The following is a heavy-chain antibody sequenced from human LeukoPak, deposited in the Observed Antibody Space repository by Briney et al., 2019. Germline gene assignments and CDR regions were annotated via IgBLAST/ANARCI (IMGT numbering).Heavy chain of an antibody. CDR3: ARVSSSWYQDWYFDL. Sequence: SETLSLTCTVSGGSISSYYWSWIRQPPGKGLEWIGYIYYSGSPTYNPSLKSRVTMSLDTSKNQFSLKLSSVTAADTAVYYCARVSSSWYQDWYFDLWGRGTLVTVSS. V-gene: IGHV4-59*12. CDR1: GGSISSYY. J-gene: IGHJ2*01. CDR2: IYYSGSP. D-gene: IGHD6-13*01.